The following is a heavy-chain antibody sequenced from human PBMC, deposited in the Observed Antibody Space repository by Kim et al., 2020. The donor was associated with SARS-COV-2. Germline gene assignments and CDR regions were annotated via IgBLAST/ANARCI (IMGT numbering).Heavy chain of an antibody. CDR3: ARDGNGLGV. Sequence: SSTPYAYSVKGRFTISRDNAKNTLFLQMNSLRAEDAAVYYCARDGNGLGVWGQGTTVTVSS. V-gene: IGHV3-74*01. J-gene: IGHJ6*02. CDR2: SST.